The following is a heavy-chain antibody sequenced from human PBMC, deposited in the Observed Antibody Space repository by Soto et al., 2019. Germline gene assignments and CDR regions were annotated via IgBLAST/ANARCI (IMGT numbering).Heavy chain of an antibody. CDR3: ARGGAVSGGWYDGH. CDR1: GFTFSTYN. J-gene: IGHJ4*02. D-gene: IGHD6-19*01. Sequence: EVQLVESGGGLVQPGGSLRLSCGASGFTFSTYNMHWVRQGPGKGLVWVSRINSDGSSTRYADSVKGRFTISRDNAKNTLYRQTNSLRVEGTAIYYCARGGAVSGGWYDGHWGLGPVVTVSS. V-gene: IGHV3-74*01. CDR2: INSDGSST.